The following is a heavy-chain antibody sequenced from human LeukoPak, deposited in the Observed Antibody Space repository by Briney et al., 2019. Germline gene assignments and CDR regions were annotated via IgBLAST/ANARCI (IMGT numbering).Heavy chain of an antibody. CDR3: ATEAVEWLRLGRYFDL. V-gene: IGHV3-23*01. D-gene: IGHD5-12*01. Sequence: GGSLRLSCAASGFTFSSYAMSWVRQAPGKGLEWVSAISGGGSSTYYADSVKGRFTISRDNSKNSLYLQMNSLRAEDRAVYYCATEAVEWLRLGRYFDLWGRGTLVTVSS. CDR1: GFTFSSYA. CDR2: ISGGGSST. J-gene: IGHJ2*01.